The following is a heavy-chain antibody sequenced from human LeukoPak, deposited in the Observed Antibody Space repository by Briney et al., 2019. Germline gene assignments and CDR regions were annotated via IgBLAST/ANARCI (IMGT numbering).Heavy chain of an antibody. CDR2: IYYSGST. D-gene: IGHD6-19*01. V-gene: IGHV4-39*01. CDR1: GGSISSSPYY. J-gene: IGHJ4*02. CDR3: ARHASVDGNWPRPLDY. Sequence: PSETLSLTCTVSGGSISSSPYYWGWVRQPPRKGLGWIGNIYYSGSTYYNPSLKTRVTISVDTSKNQFSLKLTSVTAADTAVYYCARHASVDGNWPRPLDYWGQGSLVTVSS.